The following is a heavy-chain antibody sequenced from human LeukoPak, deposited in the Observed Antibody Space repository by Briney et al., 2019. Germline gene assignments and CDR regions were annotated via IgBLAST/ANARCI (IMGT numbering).Heavy chain of an antibody. CDR2: IYYSGST. Sequence: SETLSLTCTVSGGSISSSRYYWGWIRQPPGKGLEWIGSIYYSGSTYYNPSLKSRVTISVDTSKNQFSLKLSSVTAADTAVYYCARHQWVARFDYWGQGTLVTVSS. J-gene: IGHJ4*02. V-gene: IGHV4-39*01. CDR1: GGSISSSRYY. D-gene: IGHD2-15*01. CDR3: ARHQWVARFDY.